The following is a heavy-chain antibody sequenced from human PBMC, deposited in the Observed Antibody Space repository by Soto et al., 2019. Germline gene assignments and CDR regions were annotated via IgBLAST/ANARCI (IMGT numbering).Heavy chain of an antibody. J-gene: IGHJ3*02. V-gene: IGHV1-3*01. CDR1: GYTFNSYA. D-gene: IGHD3-9*01. CDR3: ARVLRYFDWSLDAFDI. CDR2: INAGNGNT. Sequence: ASVKVSCKASGYTFNSYAMHWVRQAPGQRLEWMGWINAGNGNTKYSQKFQGRVTITRDTSASTAYMELSSLRSEDTAVYYCARVLRYFDWSLDAFDIWAQGTMVTVSS.